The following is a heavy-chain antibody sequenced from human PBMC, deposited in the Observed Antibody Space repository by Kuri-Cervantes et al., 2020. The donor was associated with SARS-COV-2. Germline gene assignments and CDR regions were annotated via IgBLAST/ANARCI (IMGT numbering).Heavy chain of an antibody. CDR2: ISSSSSTI. Sequence: GESLKISCAASGFTFSSYSMNWVRQAPGKGLEWVSYISSSSSTIYYADSVKGRFTISRDNAKNSLYLQMNSLRDEDTAMYYCARETLGPYYYDSSGYQNDAFDIWGQGTMVTVSS. D-gene: IGHD3-22*01. J-gene: IGHJ3*02. CDR3: ARETLGPYYYDSSGYQNDAFDI. CDR1: GFTFSSYS. V-gene: IGHV3-48*02.